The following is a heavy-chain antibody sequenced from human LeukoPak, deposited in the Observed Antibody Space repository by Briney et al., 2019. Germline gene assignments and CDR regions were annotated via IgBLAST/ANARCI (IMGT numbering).Heavy chain of an antibody. J-gene: IGHJ4*02. CDR1: VYSFTSYW. D-gene: IGHD3-22*01. Sequence: GESLKISCKGSVYSFTSYWIGWVRQMPGKGLEWTGIIYPGDSDTRYSPSFQGQVTISADKSISTAYLQWSSLKASDTAMYYCARPDYYDSSGYIDYWGQGTLITVSS. CDR3: ARPDYYDSSGYIDY. CDR2: IYPGDSDT. V-gene: IGHV5-51*01.